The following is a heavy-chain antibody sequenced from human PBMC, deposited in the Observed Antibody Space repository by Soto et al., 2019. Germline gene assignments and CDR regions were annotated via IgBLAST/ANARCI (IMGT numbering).Heavy chain of an antibody. D-gene: IGHD5-18*01. CDR3: ARGATVDSYALFDY. Sequence: EVQLVESGGGLVQPGGSLRLSCAASGFTFSSYDMHWVRQATGKGLEWVSAIGTAGDTYYPGSVKGRFTISRENAKNSLYLQMNSLRAGDTAVYYCARGATVDSYALFDYWGQGTLVTVSS. CDR2: IGTAGDT. V-gene: IGHV3-13*04. CDR1: GFTFSSYD. J-gene: IGHJ4*02.